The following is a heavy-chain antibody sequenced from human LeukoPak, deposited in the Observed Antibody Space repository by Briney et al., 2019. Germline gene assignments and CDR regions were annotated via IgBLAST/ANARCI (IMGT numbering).Heavy chain of an antibody. D-gene: IGHD4-17*01. CDR3: ARVQFGDYHYSDGYYFDY. CDR2: IYYSGST. V-gene: IGHV4-59*08. CDR1: GGSISYYY. Sequence: PSETLSLTCTVSGGSISYYYWSWIRQPPGKGLEWIGYIYYSGSTNYNPSLKSRVTISVDTSKNQFSLKLSSVTAADTAVYYCARVQFGDYHYSDGYYFDYWGQGTLVTVSS. J-gene: IGHJ4*02.